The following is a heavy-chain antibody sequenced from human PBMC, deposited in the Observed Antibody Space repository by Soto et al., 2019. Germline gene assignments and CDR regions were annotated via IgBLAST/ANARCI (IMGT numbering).Heavy chain of an antibody. J-gene: IGHJ4*02. CDR3: ASEGSSGGYFDY. CDR1: GFTFSSYG. CDR2: IWYDGSNK. Sequence: QVQLVEPGGGVVQPGRSLRLSCAASGFTFSSYGMHWVRQAPGKGLEWVAVIWYDGSNKYYADSVKGRFTISRDNSKNTLYLQMNSLRAEDTAVYYCASEGSSGGYFDYWGQGTLVTVSS. D-gene: IGHD2-15*01. V-gene: IGHV3-33*01.